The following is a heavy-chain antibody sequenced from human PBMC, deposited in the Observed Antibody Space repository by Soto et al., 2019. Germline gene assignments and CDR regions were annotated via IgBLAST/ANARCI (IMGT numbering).Heavy chain of an antibody. J-gene: IGHJ3*02. Sequence: HPGGSLRLSCAASGFTFSSYEMDWVRQAPGKGREGVAYISSSGSILYGDSVKGRFTISRDNADNSLYLQMNSLTAEDTAVYYCTKEKSVMYSGYDAFDIWGRGTMVTVSS. CDR1: GFTFSSYE. D-gene: IGHD5-12*01. CDR2: ISSSGSI. CDR3: TKEKSVMYSGYDAFDI. V-gene: IGHV3-48*03.